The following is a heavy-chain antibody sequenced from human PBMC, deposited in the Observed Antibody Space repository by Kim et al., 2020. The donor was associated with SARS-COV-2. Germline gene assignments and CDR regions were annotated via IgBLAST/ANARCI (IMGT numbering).Heavy chain of an antibody. CDR3: ARRGSSGSGLLDY. J-gene: IGHJ4*02. CDR1: GGSISSSSYY. CDR2: IYYSGST. D-gene: IGHD6-19*01. Sequence: SETLSLTCTVSGGSISSSSYYWGWIRQPPGKGLEWIGSIYYSGSTYYNPSLKSRVTISVDTSKNQFSLKLSSVTAADTAVYYCARRGSSGSGLLDYWGQGTLVTVSS. V-gene: IGHV4-39*01.